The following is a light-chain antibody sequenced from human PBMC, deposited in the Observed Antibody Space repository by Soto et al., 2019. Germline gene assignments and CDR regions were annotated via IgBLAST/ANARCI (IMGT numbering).Light chain of an antibody. J-gene: IGKJ1*01. V-gene: IGKV3-15*01. CDR1: QSVFSN. CDR3: HKYKNGPPWT. Sequence: EIVTTQSPATLSLSPGERATLSCRTRQSVFSNLAWYQQKPGQAPRLLIYGASTRATGIAGRFSGSGSGTEFTLTISRLQAEDFAVYYCHKYKNGPPWTDGQGTKVEI. CDR2: GAS.